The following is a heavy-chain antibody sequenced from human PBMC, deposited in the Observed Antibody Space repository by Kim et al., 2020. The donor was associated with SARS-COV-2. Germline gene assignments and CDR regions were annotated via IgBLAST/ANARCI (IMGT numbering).Heavy chain of an antibody. Sequence: NPSLKSRVTISVDTSKNQFSLKLSSVTAADTAVYYCARQLGASFSGAFDIWGQGTMVTVSS. CDR3: ARQLGASFSGAFDI. J-gene: IGHJ3*02. D-gene: IGHD2-2*01. V-gene: IGHV4-39*01.